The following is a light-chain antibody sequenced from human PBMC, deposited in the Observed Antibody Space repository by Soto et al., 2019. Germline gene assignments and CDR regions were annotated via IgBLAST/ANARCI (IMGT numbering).Light chain of an antibody. CDR2: NNN. CDR1: SSNIGSDS. CDR3: AAWDDSLNGVV. V-gene: IGLV1-44*01. J-gene: IGLJ2*01. Sequence: SVLTQPPSASGAPGQRVTISCSGSSSNIGSDSVSWYQQLPGTAPKLLIYNNNQRPSGVPDRFSGSKSGTSASLAISGLQSEDEAEYYCAAWDDSLNGVVFGGGTKLTVL.